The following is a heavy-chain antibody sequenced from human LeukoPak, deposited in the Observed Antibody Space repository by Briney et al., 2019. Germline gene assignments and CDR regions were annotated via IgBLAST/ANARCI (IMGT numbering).Heavy chain of an antibody. Sequence: PSETLSLTCAVYGGSFSGYYWSWIRQPPGKGLEGIGEINHSGSTNYNPSLKSRVTISVDTSKNQFSLKLSSVTAADTAVYYCARARQLVRGRFDYWGQGTLVTVSS. D-gene: IGHD6-6*01. V-gene: IGHV4-34*01. CDR3: ARARQLVRGRFDY. J-gene: IGHJ4*02. CDR2: INHSGST. CDR1: GGSFSGYY.